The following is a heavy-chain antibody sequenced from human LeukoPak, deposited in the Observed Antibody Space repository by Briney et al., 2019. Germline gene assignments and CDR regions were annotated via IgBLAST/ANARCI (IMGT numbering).Heavy chain of an antibody. Sequence: ASVKVSCKASGYTFTSHFMHWVRQAPGQGLEWMGIINPRGGSTSYTQKFQGRVTMTRDTSTSTVYMELNSLRSEDTAVYYCARVKSYYYDTSDKNAFDIWGQGTMVTVSS. CDR1: GYTFTSHF. D-gene: IGHD3-22*01. V-gene: IGHV1-46*01. CDR2: INPRGGST. CDR3: ARVKSYYYDTSDKNAFDI. J-gene: IGHJ3*02.